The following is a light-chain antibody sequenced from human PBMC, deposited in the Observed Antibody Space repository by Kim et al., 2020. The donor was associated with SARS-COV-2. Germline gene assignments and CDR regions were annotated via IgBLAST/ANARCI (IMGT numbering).Light chain of an antibody. CDR1: SSDVGGYNY. J-gene: IGLJ1*01. V-gene: IGLV2-14*03. CDR2: DVF. CDR3: TSYRSSGYV. Sequence: QSALTQPASVSASPGQSITISCTGTSSDVGGYNYVTWYQQYPGKSPKLMIYDVFKRHSGVSNRFSDSKSGNTAALTISQLQAEDEAYHYCTSYRSSGYVFGTGAKVTV.